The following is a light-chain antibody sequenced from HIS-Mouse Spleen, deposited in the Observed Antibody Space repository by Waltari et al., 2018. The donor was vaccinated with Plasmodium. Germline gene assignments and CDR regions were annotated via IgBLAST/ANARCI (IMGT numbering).Light chain of an antibody. V-gene: IGKV1-39*01. Sequence: DIQMTQSPSSLSASVGDRVTITCRASQSISSYLNWYQQKPGKAPKLLIYAASSLQSGVPSRFSGSGSGTDFTLITSSLQPEDFATYYCQQSYSTPQLTFGGGTKVEIK. CDR3: QQSYSTPQLT. CDR1: QSISSY. CDR2: AAS. J-gene: IGKJ4*01.